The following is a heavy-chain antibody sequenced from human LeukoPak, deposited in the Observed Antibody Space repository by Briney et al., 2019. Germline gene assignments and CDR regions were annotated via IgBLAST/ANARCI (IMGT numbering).Heavy chain of an antibody. CDR2: ISSSGSTI. D-gene: IGHD3-22*01. CDR1: GFTLSDYY. Sequence: PGGSLRLSCAASGFTLSDYYMSWIRQAPGKGLEWVSYISSSGSTIYYADSVKGRFTISRDNAKNSLYLQMNSLRAEDTAVYYCARAQTYYYDSSGYLLYWGQGTLVTVSS. CDR3: ARAQTYYYDSSGYLLY. J-gene: IGHJ4*02. V-gene: IGHV3-11*04.